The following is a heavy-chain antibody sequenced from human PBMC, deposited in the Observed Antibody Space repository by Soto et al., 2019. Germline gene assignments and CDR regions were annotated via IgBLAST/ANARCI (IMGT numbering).Heavy chain of an antibody. CDR3: ARDRSEHYYGMDV. J-gene: IGHJ6*02. Sequence: SVKVSCKASGGTFSSYAISWVRQAPGQGLEWMGGIIPIFGTANYAQKFQGRVTITADESTSTAYMELSSLRSEDTAVYYCARDRSEHYYGMDVWGQGTTVTVSS. CDR1: GGTFSSYA. V-gene: IGHV1-69*13. CDR2: IIPIFGTA.